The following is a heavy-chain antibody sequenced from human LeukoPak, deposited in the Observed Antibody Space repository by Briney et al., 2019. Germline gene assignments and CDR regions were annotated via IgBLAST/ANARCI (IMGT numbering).Heavy chain of an antibody. CDR2: INHSGDT. V-gene: IGHV4-34*01. CDR3: ASDPYDFWSGYYDY. Sequence: SETLSLTCTVNGGSFSGYYWSWIRQPPGMGLEWIGEINHSGDTSYRPSLKSRVTISVDTSKNQFSLKLSSVTAADTAVYYCASDPYDFWSGYYDYWGQGTLVTVSS. J-gene: IGHJ4*02. CDR1: GGSFSGYY. D-gene: IGHD3-3*01.